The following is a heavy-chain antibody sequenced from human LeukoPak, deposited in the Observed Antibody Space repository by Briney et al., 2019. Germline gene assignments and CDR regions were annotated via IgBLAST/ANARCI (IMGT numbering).Heavy chain of an antibody. CDR3: ARETRPSSGYPPAYFDY. CDR2: IIPIFGTA. CDR1: GGTFSSYA. V-gene: IGHV1-69*06. Sequence: SVKVSCKASGGTFSSYAISWVRQAPGQGLEWMGGIIPIFGTANYAQKFQGRVTITADKSTSTAYMELSSLRSEDTAVYYCARETRPSSGYPPAYFDYWGQGTLVTVSS. J-gene: IGHJ4*02. D-gene: IGHD3-22*01.